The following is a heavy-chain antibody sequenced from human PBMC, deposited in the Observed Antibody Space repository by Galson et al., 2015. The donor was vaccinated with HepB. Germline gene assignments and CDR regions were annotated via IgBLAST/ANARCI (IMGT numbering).Heavy chain of an antibody. D-gene: IGHD2-8*02. CDR2: IKSKTDGETT. Sequence: SLRLSCAASGFPFNNAWMTWVRQAPGMGLEWVGRIKSKTDGETTDYVAPVKGRFTISRDDSKNRLYLQMNSLKTEDTAVYYCTTDVYYSTYWSWLDPWGQGTLVTVSS. CDR3: TTDVYYSTYWSWLDP. J-gene: IGHJ5*02. CDR1: GFPFNNAW. V-gene: IGHV3-15*01.